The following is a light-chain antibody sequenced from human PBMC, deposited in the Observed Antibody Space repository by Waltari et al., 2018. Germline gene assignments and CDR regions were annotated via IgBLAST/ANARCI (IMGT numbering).Light chain of an antibody. CDR1: ELADKY. Sequence: SPGLTQPPSVSVSPGQTAIITCSGDELADKYIYWFQQKSGQAPVVVIRRNTGRPSGIPERFSASDPGTTGTLVISGVQAEDEAEYYCQSADDSGDHVLFGGGTKLTVL. CDR2: RNT. V-gene: IGLV3-25*03. J-gene: IGLJ2*01. CDR3: QSADDSGDHVL.